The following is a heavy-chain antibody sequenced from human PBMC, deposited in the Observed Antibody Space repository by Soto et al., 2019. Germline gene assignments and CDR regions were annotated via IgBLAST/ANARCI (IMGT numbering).Heavy chain of an antibody. J-gene: IGHJ6*03. V-gene: IGHV4-59*08. CDR2: IYYSGST. Sequence: SETLSLTCTVSGGSISSYYWSWIRQPPGKGLEWIGYIYYSGSTNYNPSLKSRVTISVDTSKNQFSLKLSSVTAADTAVYYCARLGITMVRGVSTYYMDVWGKGTTVTVSS. CDR1: GGSISSYY. CDR3: ARLGITMVRGVSTYYMDV. D-gene: IGHD3-10*01.